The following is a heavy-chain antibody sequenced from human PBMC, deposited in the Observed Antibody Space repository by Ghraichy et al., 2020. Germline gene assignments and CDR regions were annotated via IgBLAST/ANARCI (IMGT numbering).Heavy chain of an antibody. CDR1: GFIFSNHW. J-gene: IGHJ4*02. Sequence: GGSLRLSCAASGFIFSNHWMSWVRQAPGQGLEWVASISPDGSDKFYLDSVRGRFTISRDGVTNSLFLQMNSLRAEDTAMYFCARLMGTTTIWDYWGQGTPVT. V-gene: IGHV3-7*01. D-gene: IGHD1-26*01. CDR3: ARLMGTTTIWDY. CDR2: ISPDGSDK.